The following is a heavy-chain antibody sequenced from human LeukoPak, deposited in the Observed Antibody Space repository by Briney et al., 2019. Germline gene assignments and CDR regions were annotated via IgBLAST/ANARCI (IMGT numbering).Heavy chain of an antibody. Sequence: PSETLSLTCTVSGYSISSGYYWGWIRQPPGKGLEWIGSIYHSGSTYYNPSLKSRVTISVDTSKNQFSLKLSSVTAADTAVYYCARAPPNELQEGSSDYRYWMDVWGKGTTVTVSS. CDR1: GYSISSGYY. CDR3: ARAPPNELQEGSSDYRYWMDV. D-gene: IGHD3-22*01. V-gene: IGHV4-38-2*02. CDR2: IYHSGST. J-gene: IGHJ6*04.